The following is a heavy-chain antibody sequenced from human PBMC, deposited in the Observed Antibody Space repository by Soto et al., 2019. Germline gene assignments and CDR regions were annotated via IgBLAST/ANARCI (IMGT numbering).Heavy chain of an antibody. CDR1: GFTFSSYA. CDR3: AKEGGMGDYYYYYMDV. CDR2: ISGSGGST. Sequence: GGSLRLSCAASGFTFSSYAMSWVRQAPGKGLEWVSAISGSGGSTYYADSVKGRFTISRDNSKNTLYLQMNSLRAEDTAVYYCAKEGGMGDYYYYYMDVWGKGTTVTVSS. J-gene: IGHJ6*03. V-gene: IGHV3-23*01. D-gene: IGHD3-16*01.